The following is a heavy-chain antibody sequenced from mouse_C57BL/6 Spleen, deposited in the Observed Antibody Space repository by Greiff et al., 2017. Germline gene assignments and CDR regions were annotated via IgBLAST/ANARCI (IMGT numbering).Heavy chain of an antibody. J-gene: IGHJ4*01. CDR2: INPSNGGT. V-gene: IGHV1-53*01. D-gene: IGHD4-1*01. CDR1: GYTFTSYW. Sequence: VQLQQPGTELVKPGASVKLSCKASGYTFTSYWMHWVKQRPGQGLEWIGNINPSNGGTNYNEKFKSKATLTVDKSSSTAYMQLSSLTSADSAVYDCAREENWDPYAMDYWGQGTSVTVSS. CDR3: AREENWDPYAMDY.